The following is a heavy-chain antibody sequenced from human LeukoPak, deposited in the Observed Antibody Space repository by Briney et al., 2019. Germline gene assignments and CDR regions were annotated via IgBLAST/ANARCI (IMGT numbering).Heavy chain of an antibody. CDR2: IYSGGST. CDR3: ARDPISRQGY. CDR1: GFTVSSNY. V-gene: IGHV3-53*01. J-gene: IGHJ4*02. Sequence: GGSLRLSCAASGFTVSSNYMSWVRQAPGKGLEWVSVIYSGGSTYYADSVKGRFTISRDNSKNTLYLQMNSLRAENTAVYYCARDPISRQGYWGQGTLVTVSS. D-gene: IGHD3-3*02.